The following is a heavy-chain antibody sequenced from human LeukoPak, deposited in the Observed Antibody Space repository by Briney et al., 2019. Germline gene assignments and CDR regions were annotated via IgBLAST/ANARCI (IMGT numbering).Heavy chain of an antibody. CDR1: GGSISGYY. V-gene: IGHV4-59*01. CDR2: VNYSGST. D-gene: IGHD4-17*01. Sequence: SETLSLTCIVPGGSISGYYWSWIRQPPGKRLEWIGYVNYSGSTKYNPPLKSRVTISVDTSKNQFSLKVNSVTAEDTAVYYCARGLDNGDPLDYWGQGTLVTVAS. J-gene: IGHJ4*02. CDR3: ARGLDNGDPLDY.